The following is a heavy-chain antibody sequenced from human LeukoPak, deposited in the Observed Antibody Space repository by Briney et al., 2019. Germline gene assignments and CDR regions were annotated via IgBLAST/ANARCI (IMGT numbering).Heavy chain of an antibody. CDR1: GYTFTSYG. Sequence: GASVKVSCKASGYTFTSYGISWVRQAPGQGLEWMGWLSAYNGNTNYAQKLQGRVTMTTDTSTSTAYMELRSLRSDDTAVYYCARVRPSYDYVWGSYRFLNWFDPWGQGTLVTVSS. D-gene: IGHD3-16*02. V-gene: IGHV1-18*01. J-gene: IGHJ5*02. CDR2: LSAYNGNT. CDR3: ARVRPSYDYVWGSYRFLNWFDP.